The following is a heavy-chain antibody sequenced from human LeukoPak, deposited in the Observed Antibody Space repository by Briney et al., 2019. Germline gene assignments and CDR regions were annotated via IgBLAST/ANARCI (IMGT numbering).Heavy chain of an antibody. J-gene: IGHJ4*02. CDR3: ARDSSGPAF. CDR1: GLTVSNNY. Sequence: PGGSLRLSCAASGLTVSNNYMSWVRQAPGKGLEWVSVIYSDGGTYYSDSVKGRFTISRDYSKNTLYLQMNSLRADDTAVYYCARDSSGPAFWGQGTLVTVSS. D-gene: IGHD3-22*01. V-gene: IGHV3-53*01. CDR2: IYSDGGT.